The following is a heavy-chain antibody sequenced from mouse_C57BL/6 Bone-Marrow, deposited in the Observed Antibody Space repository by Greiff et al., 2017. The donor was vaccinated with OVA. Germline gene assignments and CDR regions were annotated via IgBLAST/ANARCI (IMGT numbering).Heavy chain of an antibody. J-gene: IGHJ2*01. CDR1: GYTFTSSG. D-gene: IGHD1-1*02. Sequence: QVQLQQSGAELARPGASVKLSCKASGYTFTSSGISWVKQRTGKGLEWIGEIYPRSGNTYYNEKFKGKATLTAEKSSSTAYMELRSLTAEDSAVYFCARSRWDFDYWGQGTTLTVSS. CDR3: ARSRWDFDY. CDR2: IYPRSGNT. V-gene: IGHV1-81*01.